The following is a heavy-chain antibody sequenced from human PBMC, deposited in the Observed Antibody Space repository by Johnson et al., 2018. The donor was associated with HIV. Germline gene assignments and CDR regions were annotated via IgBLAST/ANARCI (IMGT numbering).Heavy chain of an antibody. CDR2: ISYDGSNK. V-gene: IGHV3-30-3*01. CDR1: GFTFSSYA. CDR3: ARAYSAVVGDAFDI. J-gene: IGHJ3*02. D-gene: IGHD3-22*01. Sequence: VQLVESGGGLVQPGGSLRLSCAASGFTFSSYALHWVRQAPGKGLQWVAVISYDGSNKDYADSVKGRFTISRDNSQNTPYLQMNSLRAEDTAIYYCARAYSAVVGDAFDIWGQGTMVTVSS.